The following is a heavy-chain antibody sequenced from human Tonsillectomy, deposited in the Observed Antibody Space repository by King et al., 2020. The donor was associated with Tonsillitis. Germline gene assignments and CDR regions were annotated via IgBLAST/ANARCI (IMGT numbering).Heavy chain of an antibody. CDR3: ARGSPGQQLSP. J-gene: IGHJ5*02. CDR1: GGSISSYY. CDR2: IYYSGST. V-gene: IGHV4-59*01. D-gene: IGHD6-13*01. Sequence: VQLQESGPGLVKPSETLSLTCTVSGGSISSYYWSWIRQPPGKGLEWIGYIYYSGSTNYNPSLKSRVTISVDTSKNQFSLKLSSVTAADTAVYYCARGSPGQQLSPWGQGTLVTVSS.